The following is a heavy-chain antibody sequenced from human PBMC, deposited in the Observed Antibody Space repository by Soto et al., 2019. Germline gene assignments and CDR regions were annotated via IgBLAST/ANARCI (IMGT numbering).Heavy chain of an antibody. CDR3: ASVGDTAMVNSYYYYGMDV. D-gene: IGHD5-18*01. CDR1: GFTFSSYA. V-gene: IGHV3-30-3*01. J-gene: IGHJ6*02. Sequence: PGGSLRLSCAASGFTFSSYAMHWVRQAPGKGLEWVAVISYDGSNKYYADSVKGRFTISRDNSKNTLYLQMNSLRAEDTAVYYCASVGDTAMVNSYYYYGMDVWGQGTTVTVSS. CDR2: ISYDGSNK.